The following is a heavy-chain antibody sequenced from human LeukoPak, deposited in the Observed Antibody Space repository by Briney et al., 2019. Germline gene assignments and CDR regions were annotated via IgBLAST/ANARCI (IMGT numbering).Heavy chain of an antibody. CDR3: ARDLSSSSWYYYYYYMDV. CDR1: GFKFRSYG. J-gene: IGHJ6*03. D-gene: IGHD6-13*01. V-gene: IGHV3-30*03. CDR2: ISFDESNK. Sequence: GGSLRLSCAASGFKFRSYGMHWVRQAPGKGLEWVALISFDESNKYYLDSVKGRFTISRDNSKNTLYLQMNSLRPEDTAVYYCARDLSSSSWYYYYYYMDVWGKGTTVTISS.